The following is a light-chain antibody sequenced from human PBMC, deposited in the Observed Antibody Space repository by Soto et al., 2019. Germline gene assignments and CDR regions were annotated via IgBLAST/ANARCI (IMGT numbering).Light chain of an antibody. CDR2: GAS. CDR3: QQYDSSPLT. V-gene: IGKV3-20*01. Sequence: EIVLTQSPGTLSLSPGEGATLSCRASQSVSSSYLAWYQQKPGQAPRLLIYGASSRATGIPDRFSGSGSGTDFTLTISRLEPEDFAVYYCQQYDSSPLTFGGGTKVEMK. CDR1: QSVSSSY. J-gene: IGKJ4*01.